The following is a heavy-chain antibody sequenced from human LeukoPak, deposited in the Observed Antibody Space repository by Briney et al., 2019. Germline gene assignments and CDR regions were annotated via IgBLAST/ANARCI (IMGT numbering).Heavy chain of an antibody. CDR1: GFTFSSYE. V-gene: IGHV3-48*03. CDR2: ISSSGSTI. D-gene: IGHD5-18*01. J-gene: IGHJ5*02. CDR3: ARDQNSRGYSYGP. Sequence: GGSLRLSCADSGFTFSSYEMNWVRQAPGKGLEWVSYISSSGSTIYYADSVKGRFTISRDNAKNSLYLQMNSLRAEDTAVYYCARDQNSRGYSYGPWGQGTLVTVSS.